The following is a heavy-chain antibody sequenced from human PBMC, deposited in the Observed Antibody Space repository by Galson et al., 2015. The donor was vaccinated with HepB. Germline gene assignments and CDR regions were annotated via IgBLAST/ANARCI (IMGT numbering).Heavy chain of an antibody. D-gene: IGHD1-26*01. Sequence: SLRLSCAASGFTFSSYGMHWVRQAPGKGLEWVAVVAYDGTKKNYADSVKGRFTISRDNSKKTLYRQMNSLRAEDTPVYYCAKDGLWESRLYYYHYMDVWGKGTTVTVSS. J-gene: IGHJ6*03. CDR3: AKDGLWESRLYYYHYMDV. CDR2: VAYDGTKK. CDR1: GFTFSSYG. V-gene: IGHV3-30*18.